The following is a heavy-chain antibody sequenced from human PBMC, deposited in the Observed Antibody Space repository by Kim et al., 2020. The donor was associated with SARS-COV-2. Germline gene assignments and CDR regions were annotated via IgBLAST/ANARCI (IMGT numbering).Heavy chain of an antibody. CDR3: AGRVWERPYYYGMDV. V-gene: IGHV4-4*07. CDR1: GGSISSYY. Sequence: SETLSLTCTVSGGSISSYYWSWIRQPAGKGLEWIGRIYTSGSTNYNPSLKSRVTMSVDTSKNQFSLKLSSVTAADTAVYYCAGRVWERPYYYGMDVWGQGTTVTVSS. CDR2: IYTSGST. D-gene: IGHD6-13*01. J-gene: IGHJ6*02.